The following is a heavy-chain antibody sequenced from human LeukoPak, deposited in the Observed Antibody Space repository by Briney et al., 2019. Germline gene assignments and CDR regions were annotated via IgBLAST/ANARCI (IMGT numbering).Heavy chain of an antibody. Sequence: KASETLSLTCAVYGGSFSGYYWSWIRQPPGKGLEWIGEINHSGSTNYNPSLKSRVTIPVDTSKNQFPLKLSSVTAADTAVYYCARHSYDFWSGYRRHDAFDIWGQGTMVTVSS. J-gene: IGHJ3*02. D-gene: IGHD3-3*01. CDR2: INHSGST. V-gene: IGHV4-34*01. CDR1: GGSFSGYY. CDR3: ARHSYDFWSGYRRHDAFDI.